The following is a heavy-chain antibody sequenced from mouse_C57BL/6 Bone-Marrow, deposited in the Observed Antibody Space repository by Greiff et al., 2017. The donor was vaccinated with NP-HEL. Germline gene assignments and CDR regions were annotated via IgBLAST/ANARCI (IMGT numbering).Heavy chain of an antibody. CDR3: AMERRFAY. V-gene: IGHV1-74*01. Sequence: QVQLQQPGAELVKPGASVKVSCKASGYTFTSYWMHWVKQRPGQGLEWIGRIHPSDSYTNYNQKFKGKATLTVDKSSSTAYMQLSSQTSEDSAVYYCAMERRFAYWGQGTLVTVSA. J-gene: IGHJ3*01. CDR2: IHPSDSYT. CDR1: GYTFTSYW.